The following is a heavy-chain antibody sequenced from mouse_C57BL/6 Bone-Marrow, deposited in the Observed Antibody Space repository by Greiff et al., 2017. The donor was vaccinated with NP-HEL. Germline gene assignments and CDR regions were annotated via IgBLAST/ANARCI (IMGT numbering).Heavy chain of an antibody. CDR3: ARRDYYGGRDYAMDY. CDR2: INPYNGGT. CDR1: GYTFTDYY. V-gene: IGHV1-19*01. D-gene: IGHD1-1*01. Sequence: VQLQQPGPVLVKPGASVKMSCKASGYTFTDYYMNWVKQSPGKSLEWIGVINPYNGGTSYNQKFKGKATLTVDKSSSTAYMELNSLTSEDSAVYYWARRDYYGGRDYAMDYWGQGTSVTVSS. J-gene: IGHJ4*01.